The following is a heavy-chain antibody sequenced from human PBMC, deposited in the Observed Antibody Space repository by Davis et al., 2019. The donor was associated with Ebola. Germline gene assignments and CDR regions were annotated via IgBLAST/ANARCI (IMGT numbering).Heavy chain of an antibody. CDR3: ARMVDNSNPNWFDP. CDR1: GCSLTSGC. V-gene: IGHV5-51*01. CDR2: IYPGESED. Sequence: GEAPKTPRNSPGCSLTSGCLGMARQTPARCLVWIGIIYPGESEDRYSPSFQGQVTFSVDKSINTAYLHWNSLKASDSAMYYCARMVDNSNPNWFDPWGQGTLATVSS. J-gene: IGHJ5*02. D-gene: IGHD5-12*01.